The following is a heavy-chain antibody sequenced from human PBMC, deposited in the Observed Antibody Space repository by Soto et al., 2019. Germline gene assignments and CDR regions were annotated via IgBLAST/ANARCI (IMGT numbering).Heavy chain of an antibody. CDR1: GGTFTSYA. J-gene: IGHJ3*02. D-gene: IGHD3-10*01. CDR3: ARDSGSPLYDAFDI. Sequence: SVKVSCKASGGTFTSYAISWVRQAPGQGLEWMGGIIPIFGTANYAQKFQGRVTITADKSTSTAYMELSSLRSEDTAVYYCARDSGSPLYDAFDIWGQGTMVTVSS. V-gene: IGHV1-69*06. CDR2: IIPIFGTA.